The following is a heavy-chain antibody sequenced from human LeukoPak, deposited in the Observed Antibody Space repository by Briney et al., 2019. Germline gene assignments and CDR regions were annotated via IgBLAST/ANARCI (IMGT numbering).Heavy chain of an antibody. V-gene: IGHV3-23*01. D-gene: IGHD3-3*01. J-gene: IGHJ4*02. CDR2: ISGSGTTT. Sequence: PGGSLRLSCAASGFTFTSYAMSWVRQAPGKGLEWVSAISGSGTTTYYADSVKGRFTISRDNSKNTLYLQMNSLRAEDTAVYYCAKDRVIPFLAWLLSHWGQGTLVTVSS. CDR3: AKDRVIPFLAWLLSH. CDR1: GFTFTSYA.